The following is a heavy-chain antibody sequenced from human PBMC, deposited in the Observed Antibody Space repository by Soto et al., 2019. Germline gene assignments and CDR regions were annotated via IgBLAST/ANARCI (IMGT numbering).Heavy chain of an antibody. V-gene: IGHV1-46*01. CDR3: ARARREHGNFDY. J-gene: IGHJ4*02. Sequence: GASVKVSCKASGYTFTSYNIHWVRQAPGQGLEWMGIITPSGGSTSYAQNFQGRLTMTRDTSTSTVYMELSSLRSEDTAVYYCARARREHGNFDYWGQGTLVTVSS. D-gene: IGHD2-15*01. CDR1: GYTFTSYN. CDR2: ITPSGGST.